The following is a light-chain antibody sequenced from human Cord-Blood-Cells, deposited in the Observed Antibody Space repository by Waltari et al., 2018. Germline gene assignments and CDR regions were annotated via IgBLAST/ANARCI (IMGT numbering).Light chain of an antibody. CDR2: QDS. V-gene: IGLV3-1*01. CDR1: KSGDKY. CDR3: QAWDSSMGV. J-gene: IGLJ3*02. Sequence: SYGLTQPPSVSVSPGQTASITCSGDKSGDKYACWYQQKPGQYPVLVIYQDSKRPAGVPERFSGSNSGNTATLTISGTQAMDEADYCCQAWDSSMGVFGGGTKLTVL.